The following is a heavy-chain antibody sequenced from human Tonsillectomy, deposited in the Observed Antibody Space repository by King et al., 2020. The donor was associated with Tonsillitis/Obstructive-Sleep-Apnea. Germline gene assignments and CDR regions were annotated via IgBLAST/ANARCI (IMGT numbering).Heavy chain of an antibody. Sequence: QLQESGPGLVKPSETLSLTCTVSGGSISSSSYYWGWIRQPPGKGLEWIGSIYYSGSTYYNPSLKSRVTISVDTSKNQFSLKLSSVTAADTAVYYCASTGGYYYYYMDVWSKGTTVTVSS. D-gene: IGHD3-16*01. V-gene: IGHV4-39*01. CDR1: GGSISSSSYY. CDR3: ASTGGYYYYYMDV. CDR2: IYYSGST. J-gene: IGHJ6*03.